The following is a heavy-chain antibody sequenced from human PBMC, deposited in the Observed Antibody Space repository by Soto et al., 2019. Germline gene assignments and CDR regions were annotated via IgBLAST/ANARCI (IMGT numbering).Heavy chain of an antibody. Sequence: SETLSLTCAVYGGSFSGYYWSWIRQPPGKGLEWIGEINHSGSTNYNPSLKSRVTISVDTSKNQFSLKLSSVTAADTVLYYCARGIGEDDYYYYMDVWGKGTTVTVSS. J-gene: IGHJ6*03. V-gene: IGHV4-34*01. CDR3: ARGIGEDDYYYYMDV. CDR2: INHSGST. CDR1: GGSFSGYY. D-gene: IGHD4-17*01.